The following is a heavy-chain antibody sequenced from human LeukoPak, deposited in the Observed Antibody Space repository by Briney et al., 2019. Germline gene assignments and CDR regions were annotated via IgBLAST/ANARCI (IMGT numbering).Heavy chain of an antibody. V-gene: IGHV3-48*03. Sequence: GGSLRLSCAASGFTFSSYEMSWVRQAPGKGLEWVSYISSSGTTIYYADSVKGRFTITRDNAKNSLYLQMNSLRAEDTAVYYCARDSTSLPTWGKGTTVTVSS. D-gene: IGHD2-2*01. CDR3: ARDSTSLPT. CDR2: ISSSGTTI. J-gene: IGHJ6*04. CDR1: GFTFSSYE.